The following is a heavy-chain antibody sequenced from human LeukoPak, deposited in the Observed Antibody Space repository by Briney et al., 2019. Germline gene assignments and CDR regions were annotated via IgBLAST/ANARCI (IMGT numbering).Heavy chain of an antibody. CDR3: ARAGSGRPFDF. CDR1: GFTLSDHW. CDR2: INGDGSST. J-gene: IGHJ4*02. D-gene: IGHD1-26*01. Sequence: GGSLRPSCVASGFTLSDHWMHWVRQAPGKGLVWVSRINGDGSSTSYADSVKGRFTISRDNAKNTLYLQMNSLRAEDTAVFYCARAGSGRPFDFWGQGTLVTVSS. V-gene: IGHV3-74*01.